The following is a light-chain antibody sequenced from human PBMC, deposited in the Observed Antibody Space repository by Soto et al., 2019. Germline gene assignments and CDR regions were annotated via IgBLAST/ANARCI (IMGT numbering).Light chain of an antibody. CDR3: RQDYNYPRT. J-gene: IGKJ2*01. CDR2: AAS. V-gene: IGKV1-6*01. CDR1: QGVRND. Sequence: AIQMTQSPSSLSASVGDRVTITCRASQGVRNDLGWYQQKPGKAPKLLIYAASSLQSGVPSRFSGSGSGTDVTLTISRLQPEDFAAYYCRQDYNYPRTFGQGTKLEIK.